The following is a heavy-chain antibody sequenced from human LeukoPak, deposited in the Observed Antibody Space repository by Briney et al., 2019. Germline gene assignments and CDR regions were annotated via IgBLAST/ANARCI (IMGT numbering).Heavy chain of an antibody. Sequence: SETLSLTCTVSGGSISSYYWSWIRQPPGKGLEWIGYIYYSGSTNYNPSLKSRVTISVDTSKNQFSLKLSSVTAADTAVYYCARVDILTGYRYGMDVWGQGTTVTVSS. CDR2: IYYSGST. CDR3: ARVDILTGYRYGMDV. CDR1: GGSISSYY. D-gene: IGHD3-9*01. J-gene: IGHJ6*02. V-gene: IGHV4-59*01.